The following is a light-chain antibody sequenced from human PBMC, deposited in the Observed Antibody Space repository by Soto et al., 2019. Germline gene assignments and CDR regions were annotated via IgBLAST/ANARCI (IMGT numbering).Light chain of an antibody. Sequence: DIQMAQSPASLSASVGDRVTIACRASQGISSYSNWYQQKPGKAPKLLIYAASTMQSGVPSRFSGSGSGTDFTLTISSLQPEDFATYYCQQSYSTPLTFGGGTKVEIK. J-gene: IGKJ4*01. CDR1: QGISSY. V-gene: IGKV1-39*01. CDR3: QQSYSTPLT. CDR2: AAS.